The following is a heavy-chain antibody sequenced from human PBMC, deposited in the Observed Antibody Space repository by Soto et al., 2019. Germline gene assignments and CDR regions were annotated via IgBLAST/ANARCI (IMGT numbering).Heavy chain of an antibody. V-gene: IGHV1-18*01. J-gene: IGHJ6*02. CDR3: ARGGQECSSTGCSYIDDGMDV. CDR1: GYTFAHYG. D-gene: IGHD2-2*01. CDR2: ISAYNGNT. Sequence: ASVKVSCKASGYTFAHYGIGWVRQAPGQGLEWVGWISAYNGNTHHAQNVQGRVTMTTDTSTSTAYMELRSLRSDDTAVYYCARGGQECSSTGCSYIDDGMDVWG.